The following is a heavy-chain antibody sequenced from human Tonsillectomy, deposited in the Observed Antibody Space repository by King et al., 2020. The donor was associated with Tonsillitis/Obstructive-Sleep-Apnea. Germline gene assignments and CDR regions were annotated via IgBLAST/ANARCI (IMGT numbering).Heavy chain of an antibody. V-gene: IGHV4-34*01. J-gene: IGHJ4*02. CDR2: INHSGVT. Sequence: VKLKQWGAGLLKPSETLSLTCAVYGGSFSDYYWSWFRQPPGKGLEWIGEINHSGVTYYNPSLKSRVTISVDTPKNQFSLNLSSVTDADTAFYYCARGAAAGPVDYWGQGALVTVSS. CDR3: ARGAAAGPVDY. CDR1: GGSFSDYY. D-gene: IGHD6-13*01.